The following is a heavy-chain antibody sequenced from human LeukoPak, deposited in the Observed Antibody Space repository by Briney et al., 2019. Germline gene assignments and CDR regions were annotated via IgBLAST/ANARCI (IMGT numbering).Heavy chain of an antibody. CDR3: ARVRYCSSTSCPRETDWFDP. Sequence: ASVKVSCKASGYTFTSYGISWVRQAPGQGLEWMGWISAYNGNTNYAQKLQGRVTMTTDTSTGTAYMELRSLRSDDTAVYYCARVRYCSSTSCPRETDWFDPWGQGTLVTVSS. CDR2: ISAYNGNT. J-gene: IGHJ5*02. D-gene: IGHD2-2*01. CDR1: GYTFTSYG. V-gene: IGHV1-18*01.